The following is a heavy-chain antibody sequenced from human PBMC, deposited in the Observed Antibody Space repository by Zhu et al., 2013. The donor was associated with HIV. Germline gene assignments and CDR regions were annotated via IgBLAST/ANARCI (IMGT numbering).Heavy chain of an antibody. J-gene: IGHJ4*02. CDR2: ISGSGGST. CDR1: GFTFSSYA. CDR3: AKGRNYDFWSGYYTDY. V-gene: IGHV3-23*01. D-gene: IGHD3-3*01. Sequence: EVQLLESGGGLVQPGGSLRLSCAASGFTFSSYAMSWVRQAPGKGLEWVSAISGSGGSTYYADSVKGRFTISRDNSKNTLYLQMNSLRAEDTAVYYCAKGRNYDFWSGYYTDYWGQGTLVTVSS.